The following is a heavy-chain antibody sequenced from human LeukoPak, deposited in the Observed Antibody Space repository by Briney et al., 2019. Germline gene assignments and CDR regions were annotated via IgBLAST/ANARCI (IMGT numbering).Heavy chain of an antibody. D-gene: IGHD6-19*01. CDR3: ARDRESSGWYLDY. CDR1: RDSVSSNSAA. Sequence: SQTLSLTCAISRDSVSSNSAAWNWIRQSPSRGLEWLGRTYYRSKWYNDYVVSVKSRIIINPDTSKNQFSLQLNSVTPEDTAVYYCARDRESSGWYLDYWGQGTLVTVSS. J-gene: IGHJ4*02. CDR2: TYYRSKWYN. V-gene: IGHV6-1*01.